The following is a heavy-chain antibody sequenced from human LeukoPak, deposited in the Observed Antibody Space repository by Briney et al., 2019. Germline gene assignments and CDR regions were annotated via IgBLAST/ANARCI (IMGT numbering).Heavy chain of an antibody. CDR1: GLNFRSFW. CDR2: IKQDETEK. J-gene: IGHJ2*01. CDR3: ARGFYFSMTELYYLDL. Sequence: PGGSLRLSCAVSGLNFRSFWMSWVRQAPGKGLEWVANIKQDETEKFYVDSVKGRFTISRDNAKNSLYLQMNSLRVEDSAVYYCARGFYFSMTELYYLDLWGRGTLGTVSS. D-gene: IGHD2-8*01. V-gene: IGHV3-7*04.